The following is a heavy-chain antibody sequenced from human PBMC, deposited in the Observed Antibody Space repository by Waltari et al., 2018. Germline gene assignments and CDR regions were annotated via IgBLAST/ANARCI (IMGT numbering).Heavy chain of an antibody. CDR1: GFSFSKHW. J-gene: IGHJ4*02. Sequence: EVQLEESGGGSVQPGGSLRLSCAASGFSFSKHWMHWVRQAPGKGLVWVAEIRPDGTHTNYADSLRGRFTISRDNANNTLYLQMNSLRVEDTAVYYCARGIDSWGRGTLVAVSS. CDR3: ARGIDS. V-gene: IGHV3-74*01. CDR2: IRPDGTHT.